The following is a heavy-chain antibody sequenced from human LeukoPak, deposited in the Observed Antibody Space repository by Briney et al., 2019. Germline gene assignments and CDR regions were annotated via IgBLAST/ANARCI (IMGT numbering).Heavy chain of an antibody. J-gene: IGHJ4*02. CDR2: VYYSGST. V-gene: IGHV4-39*01. CDR1: GFSFSSSTYC. CDR3: TTHRGSRYGTEDY. D-gene: IGHD5-18*01. Sequence: PSETLSLTCAVSGFSFSSSTYCWVWIRQPPGKGLEWIGSVYYSGSTYYNPSLKSRVTISVDTSKNQFSLKLSCEPRTQPDMYERTTHRGSRYGTEDYWGQGTLVTVSS.